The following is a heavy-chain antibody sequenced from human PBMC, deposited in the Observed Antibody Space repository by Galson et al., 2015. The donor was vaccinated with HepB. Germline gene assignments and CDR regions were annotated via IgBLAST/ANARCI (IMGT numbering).Heavy chain of an antibody. D-gene: IGHD3-16*01. Sequence: SLRLSCAGSEFIFSRYSMNWVRQAPGKGSEWLAFISSDSKTIYYADSVRGQFTISRDNAKNSLYLQMNNLRAEDTAVYYCAMTLRVYYYGMDVWGQGTTVSVSS. CDR3: AMTLRVYYYGMDV. CDR1: EFIFSRYS. J-gene: IGHJ6*02. V-gene: IGHV3-48*04. CDR2: ISSDSKTI.